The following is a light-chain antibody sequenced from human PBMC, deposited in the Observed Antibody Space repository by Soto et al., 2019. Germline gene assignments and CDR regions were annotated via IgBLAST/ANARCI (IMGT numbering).Light chain of an antibody. V-gene: IGKV1-39*01. Sequence: DIQMTQSPSSLSASVGDRVTITCRASQSISSYLNWYQQKPGKAPKLRIYAASSLQSGVPSRFSGSGSGTDFTLTISSLQPEDFGTYYCQQSYSTPARSFGGGTKVEIK. CDR1: QSISSY. CDR3: QQSYSTPARS. J-gene: IGKJ4*01. CDR2: AAS.